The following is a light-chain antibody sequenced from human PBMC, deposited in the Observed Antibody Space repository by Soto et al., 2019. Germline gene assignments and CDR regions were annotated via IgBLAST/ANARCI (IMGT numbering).Light chain of an antibody. V-gene: IGKV2-30*01. CDR2: MVS. Sequence: DVVMTQSPLSLPVTLGQPASISCRSSQSLAYSDGNTYLNWFQQRPSQSPRRLIYMVSNRDSGVPDRFSGSGSGTDFTLKISRVEAEDVGVYYCMQGTHWPPYTFGQGTKLEIK. CDR1: QSLAYSDGNTY. J-gene: IGKJ2*01. CDR3: MQGTHWPPYT.